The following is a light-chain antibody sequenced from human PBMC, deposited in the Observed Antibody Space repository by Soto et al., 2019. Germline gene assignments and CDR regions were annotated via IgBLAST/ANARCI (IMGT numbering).Light chain of an antibody. J-gene: IGKJ1*01. CDR1: QSVSSKY. CDR2: GTS. CDR3: QQKDSSTSWT. V-gene: IGKV3-20*01. Sequence: EIVLTQSPGTLSLSPGERATLSCRASQSVSSKYLAWYQQKPGQAPRLLIYGTSSRATGISDRFRGSGYGTDFTVSISRSDPDDFSVYYWQQKDSSTSWTFGHGTKVE.